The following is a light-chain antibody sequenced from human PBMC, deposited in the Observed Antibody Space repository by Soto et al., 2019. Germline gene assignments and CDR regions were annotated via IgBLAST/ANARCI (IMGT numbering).Light chain of an antibody. CDR2: GAS. Sequence: EVVMTQSPATLSVSPGERATLSCRASQSVNDKVAWFQQKPGQAPRLLIIGASTTATGVPARFSGSGSGREFTLTISSLQSEDFVVYYCQQYNDWPPFTFGPGTKVDSK. CDR3: QQYNDWPPFT. V-gene: IGKV3-15*01. J-gene: IGKJ3*01. CDR1: QSVNDK.